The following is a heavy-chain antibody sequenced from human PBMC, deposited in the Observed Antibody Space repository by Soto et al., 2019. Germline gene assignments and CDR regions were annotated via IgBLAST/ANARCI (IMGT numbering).Heavy chain of an antibody. V-gene: IGHV5-10-1*01. D-gene: IGHD2-2*02. Sequence: GESLKISCKGSGYSFTSYWISWVRRMPGKGLEWMGRIDPSDSYTNYSPSFQGHVTISADKSISTAYLQWSSLKASDTAMYYCARHSDELTIYQDLYYYGMDVWGQGTTVTVSS. CDR2: IDPSDSYT. CDR3: ARHSDELTIYQDLYYYGMDV. CDR1: GYSFTSYW. J-gene: IGHJ6*02.